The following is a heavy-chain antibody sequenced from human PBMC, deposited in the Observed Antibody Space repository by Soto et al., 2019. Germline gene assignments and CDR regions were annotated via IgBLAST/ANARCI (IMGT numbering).Heavy chain of an antibody. V-gene: IGHV3-23*01. D-gene: IGHD2-15*01. CDR3: AKGRRLFRGGPGWHWDIVPRPVPREEYLDGFDI. Sequence: EVRLSESGGDLVQPGGSLRLSCVASGFTFSNYDLSWVRQAPGKGLEWVSSIRGSGGIIYYADSVKGRFTISRDISRNTLYLQMNTLRVEDTAVYYCAKGRRLFRGGPGWHWDIVPRPVPREEYLDGFDIWGQGTMVTVSS. CDR2: IRGSGGII. J-gene: IGHJ3*02. CDR1: GFTFSNYD.